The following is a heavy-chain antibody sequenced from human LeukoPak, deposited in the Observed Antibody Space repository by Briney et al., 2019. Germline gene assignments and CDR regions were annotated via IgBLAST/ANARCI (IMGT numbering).Heavy chain of an antibody. D-gene: IGHD1-26*01. J-gene: IGHJ4*02. CDR3: ARGGTSGTYGLDY. CDR1: GYTFTSYA. V-gene: IGHV1-18*01. Sequence: GASVKVSCKASGYTFTSYAMHWVRQAPGQGLEWMGWISSDNGNTNYAQKLQGRVTLTTDTSTDTAYMELRSLRSDDTAVYYCARGGTSGTYGLDYWGQGTLVTVSS. CDR2: ISSDNGNT.